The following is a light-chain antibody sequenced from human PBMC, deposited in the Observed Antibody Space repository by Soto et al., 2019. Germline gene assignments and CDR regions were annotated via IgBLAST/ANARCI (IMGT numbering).Light chain of an antibody. J-gene: IGLJ3*02. V-gene: IGLV2-14*01. CDR3: CSYTTSKTWV. CDR2: DVH. Sequence: QSVLTQPASGSGSPGQSITVSCTGTSSDIGDSDFVSWYQQCPGRVPKLIIYDVHKRPSGVSDRFSGSKSASTASLTISGLQTEDEADYYCCSYTTSKTWVFGGGTKLTVL. CDR1: SSDIGDSDF.